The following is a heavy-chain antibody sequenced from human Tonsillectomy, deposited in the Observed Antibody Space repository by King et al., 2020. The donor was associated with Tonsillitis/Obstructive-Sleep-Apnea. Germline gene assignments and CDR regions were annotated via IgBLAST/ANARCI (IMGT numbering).Heavy chain of an antibody. Sequence: QMQLQESGPGLVKPSETLSLTCTVSGGSISSHYWSWIRQPPGKGLEWIGYIYYSGSTNYNPSLKSRVTISVDRSNNHFSLKLSFVTAADTAVYYCARPSAGILDAFDFWGQGTMVTVSS. V-gene: IGHV4-59*08. CDR1: GGSISSHY. CDR3: ARPSAGILDAFDF. D-gene: IGHD3-10*01. CDR2: IYYSGST. J-gene: IGHJ3*01.